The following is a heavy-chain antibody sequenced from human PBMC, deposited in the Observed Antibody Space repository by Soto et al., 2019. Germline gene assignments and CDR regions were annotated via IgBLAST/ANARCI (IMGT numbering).Heavy chain of an antibody. D-gene: IGHD1-1*01. CDR2: ISYDGSNK. CDR1: GFTFSSYG. CDR3: AKDRRVRIRYYGMDV. J-gene: IGHJ6*02. Sequence: QVQLVESGGGVVQPGRSLRLSCAASGFTFSSYGMHWVRQAPGKGLEWVAVISYDGSNKYYADSVKGRFTISRDNSKNTLYLQMNSLRAEDTAVYYCAKDRRVRIRYYGMDVWGQGTTVTVSS. V-gene: IGHV3-30*18.